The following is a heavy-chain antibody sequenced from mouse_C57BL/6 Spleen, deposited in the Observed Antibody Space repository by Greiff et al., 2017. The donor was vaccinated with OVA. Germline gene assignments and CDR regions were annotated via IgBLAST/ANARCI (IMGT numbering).Heavy chain of an antibody. J-gene: IGHJ2*01. D-gene: IGHD4-1*01. V-gene: IGHV1-82*01. CDR2: IYPGDGDT. CDR3: AREDPNCDPAFDY. Sequence: VQLQQSGPELVKPGASVKISCPASGYAFSSSWMHWVKQRPGKGLEWIGRIYPGDGDTNYNGKFKGKATLTADTSSSTAYMQLSSLTSEDSAVYFCAREDPNCDPAFDYWGQGTTLTVSS. CDR1: GYAFSSSW.